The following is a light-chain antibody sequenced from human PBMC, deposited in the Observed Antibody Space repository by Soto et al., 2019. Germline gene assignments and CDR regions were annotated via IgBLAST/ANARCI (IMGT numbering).Light chain of an antibody. CDR1: QSVTSTY. Sequence: EIVLTQSPGTLSLSPGDRATLSCKASQSVTSTYLAWYRKKPGQAPRLLIHVASSRATGIPDRFSGSGSGTDFTLTISRLEPEDFAVYYCQQYGSSPSITFGQGTRL. J-gene: IGKJ5*01. CDR3: QQYGSSPSIT. CDR2: VAS. V-gene: IGKV3-20*01.